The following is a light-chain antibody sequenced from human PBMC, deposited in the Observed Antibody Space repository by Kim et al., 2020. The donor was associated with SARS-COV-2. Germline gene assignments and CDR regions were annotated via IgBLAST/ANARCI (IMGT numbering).Light chain of an antibody. CDR1: QSVSSN. V-gene: IGKV3-15*01. Sequence: EIVMTHSPATLSVSPGERATLSCRASQSVSSNLAWYQQKPGQAPRLLIYGASTRATGIPARFSGSGSGTEFTLTISSLQSEDFAVYYCQKYNNWPPYSFGQGTKLEI. J-gene: IGKJ2*03. CDR3: QKYNNWPPYS. CDR2: GAS.